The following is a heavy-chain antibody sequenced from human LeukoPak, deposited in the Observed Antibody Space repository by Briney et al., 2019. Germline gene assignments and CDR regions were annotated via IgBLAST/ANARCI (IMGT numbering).Heavy chain of an antibody. CDR2: LSHSGSS. V-gene: IGHV4-38-2*02. D-gene: IGHD3-22*01. Sequence: SETLSLTCTVSGYSISSGYYWDWIRQPPGKGLEWIGTLSHSGSSYYNPSLKSRVTISVDTSKNQFSLNLSSVTAADTAVYYRARVGSSGVRYWGQGTLVTVSS. CDR1: GYSISSGYY. J-gene: IGHJ4*02. CDR3: ARVGSSGVRY.